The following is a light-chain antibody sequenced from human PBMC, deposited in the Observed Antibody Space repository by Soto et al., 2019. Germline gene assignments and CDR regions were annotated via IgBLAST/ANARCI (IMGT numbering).Light chain of an antibody. V-gene: IGLV2-11*01. Sequence: QSALTQPRSVSGSPGQSVTISCTGTSSDVGRYTYVSWYQQHPGKAPQLIIRDVTERPSGVPDRFSGSKSGNTASLTISGLQAEDDADYYCCSDAGGHTYVFGPGTKLTVL. CDR3: CSDAGGHTYV. CDR1: SSDVGRYTY. CDR2: DVT. J-gene: IGLJ1*01.